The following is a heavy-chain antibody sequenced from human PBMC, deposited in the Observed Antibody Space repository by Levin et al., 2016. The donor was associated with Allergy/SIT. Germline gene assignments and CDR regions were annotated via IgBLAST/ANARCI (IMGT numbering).Heavy chain of an antibody. CDR3: ATLSIVGATRKAFDY. CDR2: INSGSHTR. D-gene: IGHD1-26*01. V-gene: IGHV3-48*04. CDR1: GFTFSTYS. Sequence: GGSLRLSCAASGFTFSTYSMNWVRQAPGKGLEWISYINSGSHTRYYADSVKGRFTISRDNAKNTLYLQMNSLRAEDTAVYYCATLSIVGATRKAFDYWGQGTLVTVSS. J-gene: IGHJ4*02.